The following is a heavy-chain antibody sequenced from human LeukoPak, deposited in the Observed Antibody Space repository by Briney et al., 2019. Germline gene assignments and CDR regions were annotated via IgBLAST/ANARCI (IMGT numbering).Heavy chain of an antibody. CDR1: GGTFSSYA. J-gene: IGHJ3*02. Sequence: ASVKVSCKASGGTFSSYAISWVRQAPGQGLEWMGGIIPIFGTANYAQKFQGRVTITADESTSTAYMELSSLRSEDTAVYYCARTGYSSSWRTPFDAFDIWGQGTIVTVSS. D-gene: IGHD6-13*01. CDR2: IIPIFGTA. V-gene: IGHV1-69*13. CDR3: ARTGYSSSWRTPFDAFDI.